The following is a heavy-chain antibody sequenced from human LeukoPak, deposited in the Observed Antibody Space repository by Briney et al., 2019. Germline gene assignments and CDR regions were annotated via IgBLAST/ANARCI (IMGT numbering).Heavy chain of an antibody. V-gene: IGHV4-59*01. Sequence: PSGTLSLTCTVSGGSISSYYWSWIRQPPGKGLEWIGYIYYSGSTNYNPSLKSRVTISVDTSKNQFSLKLSSVTAADTAVYYCARVRVGATTIRVDAFDIWGQGTMVTVSS. CDR3: ARVRVGATTIRVDAFDI. CDR1: GGSISSYY. J-gene: IGHJ3*02. CDR2: IYYSGST. D-gene: IGHD1-26*01.